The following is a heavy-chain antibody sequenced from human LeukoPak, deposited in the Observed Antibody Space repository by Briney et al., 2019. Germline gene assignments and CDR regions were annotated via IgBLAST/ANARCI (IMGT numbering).Heavy chain of an antibody. V-gene: IGHV4-61*02. CDR1: GGSISSSSYY. CDR3: ARSLDFDWLLSPLGY. J-gene: IGHJ4*02. CDR2: IYTSGST. D-gene: IGHD3-9*01. Sequence: SETLSLTCTVSGGSISSSSYYWSWIRQPAGKGLEWIGRIYTSGSTNYNPSLKRRVTMSVDTSKNQFSLKLSSVTAADTAVYYCARSLDFDWLLSPLGYWGQGTLVTVSS.